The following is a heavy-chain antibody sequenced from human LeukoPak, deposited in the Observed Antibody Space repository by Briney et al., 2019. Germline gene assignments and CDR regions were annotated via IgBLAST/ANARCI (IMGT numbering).Heavy chain of an antibody. CDR2: IIAIFGIE. J-gene: IGHJ6*02. CDR1: GGTFSSYA. V-gene: IGHV1-69*04. CDR3: ASMTTVMMGGYDYYYGMDV. Sequence: AASVKVSCTASGGTFSSYAISWVRQAPGQGLEWMGMIIAIFGIENYAQKLQGRVTITADKSTSTAYMELSSLRSEDTAVYYCASMTTVMMGGYDYYYGMDVWGQGTTVTVSS. D-gene: IGHD4-11*01.